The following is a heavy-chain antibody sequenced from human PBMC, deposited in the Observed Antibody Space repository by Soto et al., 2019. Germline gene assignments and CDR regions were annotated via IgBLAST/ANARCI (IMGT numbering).Heavy chain of an antibody. CDR1: GFTFSSFG. CDR2: ISYDGSNK. CDR3: ARTGYSSGWFYFQH. V-gene: IGHV3-30*03. J-gene: IGHJ1*01. D-gene: IGHD6-19*01. Sequence: QVQLVESGGGVVQPGKSLRLSCAASGFTFSSFGMHWVRQAPGKGLEWVAIISYDGSNKYYGDSVKGRFTISRDNSKNTLHLQMNNLRVEDTAVYYCARTGYSSGWFYFQHWGQGTLVIVSS.